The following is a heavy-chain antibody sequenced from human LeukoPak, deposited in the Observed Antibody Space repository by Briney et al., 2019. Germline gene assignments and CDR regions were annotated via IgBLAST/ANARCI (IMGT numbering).Heavy chain of an antibody. CDR2: IYYSWST. Sequence: SETLSLTCTVSGGSISSSSYYWGWIRQPPGKGLEWIGSIYYSWSTYYNPSLKSRVTISVDTSKNQFSLKLSSVTAADTAVYYCARQGAYYDSSGYCIRNAFDIWGQGTMVTVSS. D-gene: IGHD3-22*01. CDR3: ARQGAYYDSSGYCIRNAFDI. CDR1: GGSISSSSYY. J-gene: IGHJ3*02. V-gene: IGHV4-39*01.